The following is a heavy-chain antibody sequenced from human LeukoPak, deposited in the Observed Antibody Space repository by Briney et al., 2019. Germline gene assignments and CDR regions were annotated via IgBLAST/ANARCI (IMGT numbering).Heavy chain of an antibody. CDR1: GFTFSSYA. V-gene: IGHV3-30-3*01. J-gene: IGHJ4*02. Sequence: GGSLRLSCAASGFTFSSYAMHWVRQAPGKGLEWVAVISYDGSNKYYADSVKGRFTISRDNSNNTLYLQMNSLRAEDTAVYYCVRSAFHAGSGNYYDYWGQGTLVTVSS. CDR3: VRSAFHAGSGNYYDY. D-gene: IGHD3-22*01. CDR2: ISYDGSNK.